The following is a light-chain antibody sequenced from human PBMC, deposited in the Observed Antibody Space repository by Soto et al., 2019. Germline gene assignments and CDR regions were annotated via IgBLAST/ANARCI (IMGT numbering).Light chain of an antibody. CDR1: QSVSRN. CDR3: QQYNNWPRT. CDR2: GAS. Sequence: EIVMTQSPATLSVSPGERATLSCRASQSVSRNLAWYQQKPGQAPRLLIYGASTRATGIPARFSGSGSGTEFTLTISSLQSEDFAVYYCQQYNNWPRTFGQRTQLEIK. J-gene: IGKJ2*01. V-gene: IGKV3-15*01.